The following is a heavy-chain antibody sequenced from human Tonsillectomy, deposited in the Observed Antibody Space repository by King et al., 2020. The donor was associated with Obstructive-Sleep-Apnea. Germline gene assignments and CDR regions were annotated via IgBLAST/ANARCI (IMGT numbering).Heavy chain of an antibody. CDR3: ARSRVEWVLLY. D-gene: IGHD1-26*01. J-gene: IGHJ4*02. Sequence: QLVQSGAEVKKPGASVKVSCKASGYTFTGYYIHWVRQAPGQGLEWMGWIDPHSGGTNYAQKFQGRVTVTRDTSISTAYMELSRLRSDDTAVYYCARSRVEWVLLYWGQGTLVTVSS. CDR1: GYTFTGYY. V-gene: IGHV1-2*02. CDR2: IDPHSGGT.